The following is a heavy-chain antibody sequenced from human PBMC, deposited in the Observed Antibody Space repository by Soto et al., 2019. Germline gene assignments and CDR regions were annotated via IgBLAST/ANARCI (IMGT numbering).Heavy chain of an antibody. Sequence: QVQLVESGGGVVQPGRSLRLSCAASGFTFSSYAMRWVRQAPGKGLEWVAVIWYDGSNTYYADSVKGRFTVSRDNSKNSVYLQMDSLRVEDTAVYYCASGPREGWLEYWGQGTLVPVSS. CDR3: ASGPREGWLEY. CDR2: IWYDGSNT. J-gene: IGHJ4*02. CDR1: GFTFSSYA. V-gene: IGHV3-33*01. D-gene: IGHD3-22*01.